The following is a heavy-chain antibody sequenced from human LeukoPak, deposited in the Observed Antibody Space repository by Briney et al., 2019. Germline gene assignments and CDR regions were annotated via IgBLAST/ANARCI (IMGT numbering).Heavy chain of an antibody. CDR3: ARAGVYSGYDYYYYYGMDV. CDR2: IYSGGST. D-gene: IGHD5-12*01. J-gene: IGHJ6*02. V-gene: IGHV3-53*01. CDR1: GFTVSSNY. Sequence: GGSLRLSCAASGFTVSSNYMSWVRQAPGKGLEWVSVIYSGGSTYYADSVKGRFTISRDNSKNTLYLQMNSLRAEDTAVYYCARAGVYSGYDYYYYYGMDVWGQGTTVTVSS.